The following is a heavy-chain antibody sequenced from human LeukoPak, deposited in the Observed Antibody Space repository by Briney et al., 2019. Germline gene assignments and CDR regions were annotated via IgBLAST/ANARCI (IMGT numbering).Heavy chain of an antibody. D-gene: IGHD4-17*01. J-gene: IGHJ4*02. V-gene: IGHV4-59*01. CDR2: VFYTGST. Sequence: SSETLSLTCSVSGXSISTYYWSWIRQPPGKGLEWIGYVFYTGSTKYNPSLKSRVTISVDTSRKQFSLRLSSVTAADTAVYYCARGVYGDSSPTFDYWGLGTLVTVSS. CDR1: GXSISTYY. CDR3: ARGVYGDSSPTFDY.